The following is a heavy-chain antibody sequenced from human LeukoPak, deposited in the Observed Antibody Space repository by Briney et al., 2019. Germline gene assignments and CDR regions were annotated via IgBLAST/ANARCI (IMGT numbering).Heavy chain of an antibody. CDR3: ARDPYNGYYGDDYYYYMDV. Sequence: GGSLRLSCAASGFTFSSYAMSWVRQAPGKGLEWVSAISGSGGSTYYADSVKGRFTISRDNAKNSLSLQMNSLRAEDTAVYYCARDPYNGYYGDDYYYYMDVWGKGTTVTISS. J-gene: IGHJ6*03. CDR1: GFTFSSYA. CDR2: ISGSGGST. D-gene: IGHD4-17*01. V-gene: IGHV3-23*01.